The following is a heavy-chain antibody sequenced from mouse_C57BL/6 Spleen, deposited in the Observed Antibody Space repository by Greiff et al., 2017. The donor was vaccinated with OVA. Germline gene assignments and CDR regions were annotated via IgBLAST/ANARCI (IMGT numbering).Heavy chain of an antibody. J-gene: IGHJ4*01. CDR2: IWSDGST. CDR3: ARQIYYGYDDYAMDY. D-gene: IGHD2-2*01. V-gene: IGHV2-6-1*01. CDR1: GFSLTSYG. Sequence: VMLVESGPGLVAPSQSLSITCTVSGFSLTSYGVHWVRQPPGKGLEWLVVIWSDGSTTYNSALKSRLSISKDNSKSQVFLKMNSLQTDDTAMYYCARQIYYGYDDYAMDYWGQGTSVTVSS.